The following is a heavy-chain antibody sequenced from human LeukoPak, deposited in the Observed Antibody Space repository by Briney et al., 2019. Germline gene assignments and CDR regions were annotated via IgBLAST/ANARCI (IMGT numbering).Heavy chain of an antibody. CDR1: GYTFTSYY. CDR2: INPSGSST. Sequence: ASVKVSCKASGYTFTSYYMHWVRQAPGQGLEWMGIINPSGSSTSYAKKFQGRVNMTRDTSTSTVYMELSSLRSEDMAVYYCARQSYRGSYLLYWFDPWGQGTLVTVSS. D-gene: IGHD1-26*01. CDR3: ARQSYRGSYLLYWFDP. V-gene: IGHV1-46*01. J-gene: IGHJ5*02.